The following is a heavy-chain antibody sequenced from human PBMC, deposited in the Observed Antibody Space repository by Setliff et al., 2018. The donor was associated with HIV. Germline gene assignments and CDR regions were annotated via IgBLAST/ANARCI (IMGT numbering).Heavy chain of an antibody. Sequence: GESLKISCEASGFTFSTYVMTWVRQAPGKGLEWVAVISYDGSNKYYADSVKGRFVISREKSKSTLYLQMNSLRAEDTAVYYCAKKTAAYTSGSWLHYWGQGTLVTVSS. V-gene: IGHV3-30*18. D-gene: IGHD3-10*01. CDR1: GFTFSTYV. CDR2: ISYDGSNK. CDR3: AKKTAAYTSGSWLHY. J-gene: IGHJ4*02.